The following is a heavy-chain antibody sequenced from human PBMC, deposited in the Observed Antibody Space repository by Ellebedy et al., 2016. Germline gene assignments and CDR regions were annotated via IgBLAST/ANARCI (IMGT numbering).Heavy chain of an antibody. V-gene: IGHV2-5*01. CDR1: GFSLTTNQVV. CDR3: VHRTTVTSVDF. CDR2: IYGNDDQ. J-gene: IGHJ4*02. D-gene: IGHD4-17*01. Sequence: SGPTLVKPTQTLTLTCTFSGFSLTTNQVVVGWVRQPPGKAPEWLTFIYGNDDQRYSPSLRSRLTITKDSSKNQVVLTLTNMDPVDTAAYFCVHRTTVTSVDFWGQGTLVTVSS.